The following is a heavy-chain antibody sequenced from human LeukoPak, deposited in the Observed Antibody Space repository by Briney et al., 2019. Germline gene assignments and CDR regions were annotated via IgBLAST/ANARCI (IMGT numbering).Heavy chain of an antibody. V-gene: IGHV4-59*01. Sequence: PSETLSLTCTVSGGSISSYYWGWIRQPPGKGLEWIGYIYYSGSTNYNPSLKSRVTISVDTSKNQFSLKLSSVTAADTAVYYCARGGVVLGYFDWLPFDYWGQGTLVTVSS. CDR1: GGSISSYY. D-gene: IGHD3-9*01. J-gene: IGHJ4*02. CDR3: ARGGVVLGYFDWLPFDY. CDR2: IYYSGST.